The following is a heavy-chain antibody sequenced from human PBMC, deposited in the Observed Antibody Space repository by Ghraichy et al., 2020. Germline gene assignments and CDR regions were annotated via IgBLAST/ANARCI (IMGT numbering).Heavy chain of an antibody. V-gene: IGHV4-59*01. CDR1: GGSISDYY. Sequence: SETLSLTCTVSGGSISDYYWSWIRQPPGKGLEWIGHFYYSGSTRYYNPSLRSRVTMSIDTSESQFTLKLTSVTAADTAVYYCARGRRYYHISGPTVDWFDPWGQGTLVTVSS. CDR3: ARGRRYYHISGPTVDWFDP. D-gene: IGHD3-22*01. J-gene: IGHJ5*02. CDR2: FYYSGSTR.